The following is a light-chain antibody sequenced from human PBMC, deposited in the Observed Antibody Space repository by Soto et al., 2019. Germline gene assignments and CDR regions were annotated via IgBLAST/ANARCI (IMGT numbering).Light chain of an antibody. J-gene: IGKJ1*01. V-gene: IGKV3-20*01. CDR2: GAS. CDR3: QQYGSSPWT. Sequence: EIVLTQSPGTLSLSPGERATLSCRASQSISNSKLAWYQHKAGQAPRLVIYGASGRATGIPNRFSGSGSGADFTFTITRLEPEDFAVYYCQQYGSSPWTFGQGTKVDI. CDR1: QSISNSK.